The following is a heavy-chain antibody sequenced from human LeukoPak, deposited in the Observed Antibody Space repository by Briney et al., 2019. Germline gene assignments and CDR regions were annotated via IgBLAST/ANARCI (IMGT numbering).Heavy chain of an antibody. CDR2: ISPSGDIK. D-gene: IGHD5-24*01. CDR3: AKDDAWLQYND. CDR1: GLTFSRHG. Sequence: DPGGSLRLSCVPSGLTFSRHGMNWVRQAPGKGLEWVSGISPSGDIKYYVDSVKGRFTVSRDNSKNTLYLQINSLRDEDTAVYYCAKDDAWLQYNDWGQGTLVTVSS. J-gene: IGHJ4*02. V-gene: IGHV3-23*01.